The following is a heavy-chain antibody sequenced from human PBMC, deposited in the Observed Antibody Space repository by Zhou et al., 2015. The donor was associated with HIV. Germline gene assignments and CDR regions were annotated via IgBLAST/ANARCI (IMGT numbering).Heavy chain of an antibody. D-gene: IGHD6-19*01. CDR3: ARVQWLREIDYYYYMDV. CDR1: GGTFSSYA. V-gene: IGHV1-69*01. CDR2: IIPIFGTA. Sequence: QVQLVQSGAEVKKPGSSVKVSCKASGGTFSSYAISWVRQAPGQGLEWMGGIIPIFGTANYAQKFQGRVTITADESTSTAYMELSSLRSEDTAVYYCARVQWLREIDYYYYMDVWGKGTTVTVSS. J-gene: IGHJ6*03.